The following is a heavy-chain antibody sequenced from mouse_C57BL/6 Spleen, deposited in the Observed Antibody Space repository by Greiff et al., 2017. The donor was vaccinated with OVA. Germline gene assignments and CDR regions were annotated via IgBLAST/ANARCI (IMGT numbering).Heavy chain of an antibody. D-gene: IGHD1-1*01. CDR2: ISDGSSYT. Sequence: EVKLLESGGGLVKPGGSLKLSCAASGFTFSSYAMSWVRQTPEKRLEWVATISDGSSYTYYPDNVKGRFTISRDNAKNNLYLQMSQLKSEDTAMYYGASQGYYYGSSDYAMDYWGQGTSVTVAS. CDR3: ASQGYYYGSSDYAMDY. J-gene: IGHJ4*01. V-gene: IGHV5-4*03. CDR1: GFTFSSYA.